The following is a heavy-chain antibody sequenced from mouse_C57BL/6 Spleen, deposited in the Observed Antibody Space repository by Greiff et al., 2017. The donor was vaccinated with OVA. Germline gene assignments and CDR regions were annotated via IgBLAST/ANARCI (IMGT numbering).Heavy chain of an antibody. J-gene: IGHJ3*01. CDR1: GYTFTSYW. D-gene: IGHD2-5*01. Sequence: VQLQQSGAELVKPGASVKMSCKASGYTFTSYWITWVKQRPGQGLEWIGDIYPGSGSTNYNEKFKSKATLTVDTSSSTAYMQLSSLTSEDSAVYYCARDYYSNYVGFAYWGQGTLVTVSA. CDR3: ARDYYSNYVGFAY. V-gene: IGHV1-55*01. CDR2: IYPGSGST.